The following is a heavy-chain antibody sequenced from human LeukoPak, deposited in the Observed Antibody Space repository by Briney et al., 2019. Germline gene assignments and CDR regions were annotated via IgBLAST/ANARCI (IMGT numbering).Heavy chain of an antibody. V-gene: IGHV4-39*01. Sequence: SSETLSLTCTVSSASITSSPYFWGWIRQSPGKGLEWIGSISYSGTTYYNPSLKSRVTISVDTSKNQFSLKLNSVTAADTAVYYCARVIRSGSFLGGYFDYWGQGTLVTVSS. CDR1: SASITSSPYF. D-gene: IGHD1-26*01. J-gene: IGHJ4*02. CDR2: ISYSGTT. CDR3: ARVIRSGSFLGGYFDY.